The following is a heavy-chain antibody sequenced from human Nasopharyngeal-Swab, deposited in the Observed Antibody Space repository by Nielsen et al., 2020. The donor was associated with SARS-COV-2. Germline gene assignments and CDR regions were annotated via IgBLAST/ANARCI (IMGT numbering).Heavy chain of an antibody. CDR3: ARFTRERPRAGFDY. Sequence: WVRQAPGQGLEWMGWSSTSTENPTYAQGFTGRFVFSLDTTVSTAYLQISSLKAEDTAVYFCARFTRERPRAGFDYWGQGTLVTVSS. D-gene: IGHD6-19*01. V-gene: IGHV7-4-1*02. J-gene: IGHJ4*02. CDR2: SSTSTENP.